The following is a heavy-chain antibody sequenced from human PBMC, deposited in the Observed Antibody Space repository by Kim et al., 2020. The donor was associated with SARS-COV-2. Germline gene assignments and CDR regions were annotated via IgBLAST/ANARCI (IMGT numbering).Heavy chain of an antibody. CDR3: ARVGSRLRWAGYFQH. Sequence: GGSLRLSCAASGFTFSSYAMHWVRQAPGKGLEWVAVISYDGSNKYYADSVKGRFTISRDNSKNTLYLQMSSLRAEDTAVYYCARVGSRLRWAGYFQHWGQGTLVTVSS. J-gene: IGHJ1*01. CDR2: ISYDGSNK. V-gene: IGHV3-30-3*01. D-gene: IGHD4-17*01. CDR1: GFTFSSYA.